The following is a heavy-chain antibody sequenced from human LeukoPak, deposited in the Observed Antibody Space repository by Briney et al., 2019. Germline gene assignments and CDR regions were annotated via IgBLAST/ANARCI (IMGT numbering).Heavy chain of an antibody. Sequence: SETLSLTCSVSGGSISSYYWSWIRQPPGKGLEWIGYIYYSGSTNYNPSLKRRVTISVDTSNNKFSPKLSSVTAADTAVYYCARQGRDYGDFDYWGQGTLVTVSS. CDR2: IYYSGST. CDR1: GGSISSYY. CDR3: ARQGRDYGDFDY. D-gene: IGHD4-17*01. V-gene: IGHV4-59*08. J-gene: IGHJ4*02.